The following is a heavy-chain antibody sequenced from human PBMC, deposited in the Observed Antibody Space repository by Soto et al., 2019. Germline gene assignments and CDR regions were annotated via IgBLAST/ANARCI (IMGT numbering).Heavy chain of an antibody. CDR2: IYYSGST. CDR1: GGSISSGGYY. CDR3: ARYETHLAGTFDY. J-gene: IGHJ4*02. D-gene: IGHD6-19*01. V-gene: IGHV4-31*03. Sequence: PSETLSLTCTVSGGSISSGGYYWSWIRQHPGKGLEWIGYIYYSGSTYYNPSLKSRVTISVDTSKSQFSLKLSSVTAADTAVYYCARYETHLAGTFDYWGQGTLVTVSS.